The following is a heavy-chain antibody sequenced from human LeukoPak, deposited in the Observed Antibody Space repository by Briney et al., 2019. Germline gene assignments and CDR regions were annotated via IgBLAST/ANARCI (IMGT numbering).Heavy chain of an antibody. D-gene: IGHD5-12*01. J-gene: IGHJ3*02. CDR2: IWYDGSNK. V-gene: IGHV3-33*08. CDR3: ARDIENVDIVATGGPI. Sequence: GGSLRLSCAASGFTFSSYEMNWVRQAPGKGLEWVAVIWYDGSNKYYADSVKGRFTISRDNSKNTLYLQMNSLRAEDTAVYYCARDIENVDIVATGGPIWGQGTMVTVSS. CDR1: GFTFSSYE.